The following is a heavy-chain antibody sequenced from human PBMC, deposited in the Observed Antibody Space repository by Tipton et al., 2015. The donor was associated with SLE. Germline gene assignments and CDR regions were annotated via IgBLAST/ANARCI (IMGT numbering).Heavy chain of an antibody. V-gene: IGHV1-46*01. CDR3: ARDSRGDYYYYYYMDV. CDR1: GYTFTSYY. Sequence: QLVQSGAEVKKPGASVKVSCKASGYTFTSYYMHWVRQAPGQGLEWMGIINPSGGSASYAQKFQGRVTMTRDTSTSTVYMELSSLRSEDTAVYYCARDSRGDYYYYYYMDVWGKGTTVTISS. J-gene: IGHJ6*03. CDR2: INPSGGSA.